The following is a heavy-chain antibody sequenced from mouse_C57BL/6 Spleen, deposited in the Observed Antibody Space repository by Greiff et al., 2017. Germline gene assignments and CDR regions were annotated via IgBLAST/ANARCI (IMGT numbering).Heavy chain of an antibody. CDR1: GYTFTSYW. J-gene: IGHJ3*01. CDR3: ARGRFAY. CDR2: VEPNSGGT. V-gene: IGHV1-72*01. Sequence: QVQLQQPGAELVKPGASVKLSCKASGYTFTSYWMHWVKQRPGRGLEWSGRVEPNSGGTKYNEKFKSKATLTVDQPSSTAYMQLSSLTSEDSAVYYCARGRFAYWGQGTLVTVSA.